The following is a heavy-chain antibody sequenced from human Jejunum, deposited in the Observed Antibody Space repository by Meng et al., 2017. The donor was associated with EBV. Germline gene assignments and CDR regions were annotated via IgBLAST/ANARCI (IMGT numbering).Heavy chain of an antibody. CDR3: ARGRGVATISS. J-gene: IGHJ4*02. D-gene: IGHD5-12*01. CDR2: INTGTDST. Sequence: QVLLVRCGAEEKTPGASVKVSCKASGYIFTNYAMHWVRQAPGQRLEWMGWINTGTDSTKYSRKFQGRLTINRDTSASTVYMDLSSLRSEDTAVYYCARGRGVATISSWGQGTLVTVSS. V-gene: IGHV1-3*04. CDR1: GYIFTNYA.